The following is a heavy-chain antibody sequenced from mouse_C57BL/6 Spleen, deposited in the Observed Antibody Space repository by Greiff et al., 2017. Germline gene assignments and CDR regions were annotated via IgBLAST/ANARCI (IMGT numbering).Heavy chain of an antibody. V-gene: IGHV1-80*01. CDR2: IYPGDGDT. J-gene: IGHJ4*01. D-gene: IGHD1-1*01. CDR1: GYAFSSYW. Sequence: QVQLQQSGAELVKPGASMKISCKASGYAFSSYWMNWVKQRPGKGLEWIGQIYPGDGDTNYNGKFKGKATLTADKSSSTAYMQLSSLTSEDSAVYFCARYYGSSYAMDYWGQGTSVTVSS. CDR3: ARYYGSSYAMDY.